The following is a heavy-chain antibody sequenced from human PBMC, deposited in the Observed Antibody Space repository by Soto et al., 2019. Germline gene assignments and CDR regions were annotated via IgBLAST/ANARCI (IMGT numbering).Heavy chain of an antibody. CDR2: IYYSGST. Sequence: PSETLRLTCTVAGGTISSYYCSWIRQPPGKGLEWIGYIYYSGSTNYNPSLKSRVTISVDTSKNQFSLKLSSVTAADTAVYYCARRRSDYVGWWFDPWGQGTLVTVSS. CDR1: GGTISSYY. CDR3: ARRRSDYVGWWFDP. J-gene: IGHJ5*02. V-gene: IGHV4-59*08. D-gene: IGHD4-17*01.